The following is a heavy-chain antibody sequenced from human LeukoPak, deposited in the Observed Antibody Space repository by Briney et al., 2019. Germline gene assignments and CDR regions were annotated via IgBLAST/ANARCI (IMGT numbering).Heavy chain of an antibody. D-gene: IGHD2-8*02. CDR1: GFTFSNYW. J-gene: IGHJ3*02. CDR3: ARRPPGGGGALDI. V-gene: IGHV3-7*01. CDR2: INQDGSEM. Sequence: PGGSLRLSCAASGFTFSNYWMSWVRQAPGKGLEWLANINQDGSEMYYVDSVKGRFTISRDNAKKSLYLQMSSLRAEDTAVYYCARRPPGGGGALDIWGQGTMVTVSS.